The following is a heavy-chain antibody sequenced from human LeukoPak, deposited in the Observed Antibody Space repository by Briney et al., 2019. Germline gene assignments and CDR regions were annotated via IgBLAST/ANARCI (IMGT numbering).Heavy chain of an antibody. CDR3: ARKMDYYDSSAYYGEDY. Sequence: PGGSLRLSCAASGFIFSTYSMNWVRQAPGKGLEWVSSISSSRNIYYADSVKGRFTISRDNAKNSLYLQMNSLRAEDTAVYYCARKMDYYDSSAYYGEDYWGQGTLVTVSS. CDR1: GFIFSTYS. J-gene: IGHJ4*02. D-gene: IGHD3-22*01. CDR2: ISSSRNI. V-gene: IGHV3-21*01.